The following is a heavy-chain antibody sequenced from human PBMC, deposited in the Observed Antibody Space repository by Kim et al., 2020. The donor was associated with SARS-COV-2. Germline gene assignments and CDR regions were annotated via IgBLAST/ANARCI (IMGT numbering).Heavy chain of an antibody. J-gene: IGHJ5*02. CDR3: ARYSSSSDWFDP. V-gene: IGHV4-39*07. CDR1: GGSISSSSSN. CDR2: IYYTGRT. Sequence: SETLSLTCTVSGGSISSSSSNWGWIRQPPGKGLEWLGNIYYTGRTYYNPSPKIRVTISVATSKNQFSLKLSSVTAADTAVYYCARYSSSSDWFDPWGQGTLVTVSS. D-gene: IGHD6-6*01.